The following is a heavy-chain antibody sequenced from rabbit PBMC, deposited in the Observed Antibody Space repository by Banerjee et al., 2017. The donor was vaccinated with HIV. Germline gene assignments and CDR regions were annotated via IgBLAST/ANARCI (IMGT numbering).Heavy chain of an antibody. D-gene: IGHD7-1*01. V-gene: IGHV1S45*01. CDR2: IAAGSSGST. Sequence: QEQLEESGGDLVKPAGSLTLTCTASGISFSSTYWICWVRHVPGKGPVWIACIAAGSSGSTYYASWAKGRFTISKTSSTTVTLQMTSLTAADTATYFCARGYYYTYNTVTGPYPQVGYFNLRGPGTLVTVS. J-gene: IGHJ4*01. CDR3: ARGYYYTYNTVTGPYPQVGYFNL. CDR1: GISFSSTYW.